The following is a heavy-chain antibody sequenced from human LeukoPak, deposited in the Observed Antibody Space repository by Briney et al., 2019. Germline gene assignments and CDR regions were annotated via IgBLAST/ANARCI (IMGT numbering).Heavy chain of an antibody. V-gene: IGHV3-21*01. D-gene: IGHD3-22*01. CDR2: VSSGSAYI. Sequence: GGSLRLSCAASGFSFDTYTMNWVRQAPGRGLEWVSSVSSGSAYIAYADSVKGRFTISRDNAKNSLFMEINSLTAEDTAVYYRARGSYYDSSGYYWFDSWGQGTLVTVSS. CDR3: ARGSYYDSSGYYWFDS. CDR1: GFSFDTYT. J-gene: IGHJ5*01.